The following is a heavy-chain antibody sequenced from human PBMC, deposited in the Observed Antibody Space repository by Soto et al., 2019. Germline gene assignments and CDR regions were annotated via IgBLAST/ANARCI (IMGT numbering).Heavy chain of an antibody. Sequence: QVQLQESGPGLVKPSQTLSLTCTVSGGSISSGGYYWSWIRQHPGKGLEWIGYIYYSGSTYYNPSLKSRVTXXVXTXXNQFSLKLSSVTAADTAVYYCARSDGSGRYHWFDPWGQGTLVTVSS. J-gene: IGHJ5*02. CDR1: GGSISSGGYY. V-gene: IGHV4-31*03. CDR2: IYYSGST. CDR3: ARSDGSGRYHWFDP. D-gene: IGHD3-10*01.